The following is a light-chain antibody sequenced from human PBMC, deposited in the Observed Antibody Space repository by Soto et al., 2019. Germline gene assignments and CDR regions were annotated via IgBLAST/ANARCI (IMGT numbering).Light chain of an antibody. Sequence: QSALTQPASVSGSPGQSISISCTGTSSDVGIYDYVSWYQHHPGKAPKLMIYEVSNRPSGVSNRFSGSKSGNTASLTISGLQAEDEADYYCSSYTSSSTLDVFGTGTKLTVL. CDR1: SSDVGIYDY. CDR3: SSYTSSSTLDV. J-gene: IGLJ1*01. CDR2: EVS. V-gene: IGLV2-14*01.